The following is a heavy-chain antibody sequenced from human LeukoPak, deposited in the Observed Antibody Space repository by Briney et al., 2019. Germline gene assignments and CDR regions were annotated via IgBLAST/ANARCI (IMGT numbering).Heavy chain of an antibody. D-gene: IGHD5-18*01. V-gene: IGHV3-53*01. CDR1: GFTVSSNY. J-gene: IGHJ5*02. CDR3: ARVEWDSYGFSNWFDP. Sequence: GGSLRLSCAASGFTVSSNYMSWVRQAPGKGLEWVSVIYSGGSTYYADSVKGRFTISRDNSKNTLYLQMNSLRAEDTAVYYCARVEWDSYGFSNWFDPWGQGTLVTVSS. CDR2: IYSGGST.